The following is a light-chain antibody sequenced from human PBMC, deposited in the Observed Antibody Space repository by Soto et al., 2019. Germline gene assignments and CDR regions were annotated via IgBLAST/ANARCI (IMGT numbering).Light chain of an antibody. Sequence: DIQMTHSPSTLSGSVGDRVTITCRARQTISSWLAWYQQKPGKAPKLLIYKASTLKSGDPSRFSGSGSGTEFTLTISSLQPDDFAPYYCQHYNSYTEAFGQGTKVELK. V-gene: IGKV1-5*03. CDR1: QTISSW. CDR3: QHYNSYTEA. J-gene: IGKJ1*01. CDR2: KAS.